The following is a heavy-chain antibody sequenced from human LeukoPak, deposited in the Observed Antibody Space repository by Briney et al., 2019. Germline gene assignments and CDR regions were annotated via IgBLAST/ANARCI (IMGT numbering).Heavy chain of an antibody. J-gene: IGHJ6*03. V-gene: IGHV3-74*01. CDR3: ARGNLDYYYYMDV. CDR2: INSDGSST. D-gene: IGHD1-14*01. Sequence: GGSLRLPCTASGFTFSSYWMHWVRQAPGKGLVWVSRINSDGSSTSYADSVKGRFTISRDNAKNTLYLQMNSLRAEDTAVYYCARGNLDYYYYMDVWGKGTTVTVSS. CDR1: GFTFSSYW.